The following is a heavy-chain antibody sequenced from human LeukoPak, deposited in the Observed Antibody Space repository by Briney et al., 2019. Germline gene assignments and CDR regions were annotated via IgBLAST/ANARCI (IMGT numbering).Heavy chain of an antibody. V-gene: IGHV1-8*02. J-gene: IGHJ6*03. Sequence: ASVKVSCKASGGTFSSYAINWVRQATGQGLEWMGWMNPNSGNTGYAQKFQGRVTMTRNTSISTAYMELSSLRSEDTAVYYCARVPPQYYYDSSGYYRYYYYYYMDVWGKGTTVTISS. D-gene: IGHD3-22*01. CDR3: ARVPPQYYYDSSGYYRYYYYYYMDV. CDR2: MNPNSGNT. CDR1: GGTFSSYA.